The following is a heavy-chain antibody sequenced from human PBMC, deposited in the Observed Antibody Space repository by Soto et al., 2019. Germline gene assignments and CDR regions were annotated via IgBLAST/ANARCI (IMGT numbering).Heavy chain of an antibody. Sequence: SVKVSCKASGGTFSSYTISWVRQAPGQGLEWMGRIIPILGIANYAQKFQGRVTITADKSTSTAYMELSRLRSDDTAVYYCAIGQEARDPQKDWFDPWSQGTLVTVSS. V-gene: IGHV1-69*02. CDR3: AIGQEARDPQKDWFDP. CDR1: GGTFSSYT. CDR2: IIPILGIA. J-gene: IGHJ5*02.